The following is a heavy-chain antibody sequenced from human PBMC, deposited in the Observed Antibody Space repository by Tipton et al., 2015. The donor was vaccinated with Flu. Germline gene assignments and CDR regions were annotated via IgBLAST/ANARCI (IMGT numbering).Heavy chain of an antibody. Sequence: TLSLTCAVSGYSISSGYYWGWIRQPPGKGLEWIGSIYHSGSTYYNPSLKSRVTMSVDTSKSQFSLKLSSVTAADTAVYYCARHTYCSGGSCALDYWGQGTLVTVSS. D-gene: IGHD2-15*01. CDR3: ARHTYCSGGSCALDY. CDR2: IYHSGST. V-gene: IGHV4-38-2*01. CDR1: GYSISSGYY. J-gene: IGHJ4*02.